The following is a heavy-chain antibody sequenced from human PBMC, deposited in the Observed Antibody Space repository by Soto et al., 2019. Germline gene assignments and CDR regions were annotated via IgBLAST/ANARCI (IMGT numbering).Heavy chain of an antibody. CDR3: ARDSLTYSSGWYGTGY. Sequence: PGGSLRLSCAASGFTFSSYAMHWVRQAPGKGLEWVAVISYDGSNKYYADSVKGRFTISRDNSKNTLYLQMNSLRAEDTAVYYCARDSLTYSSGWYGTGYWGQGTLVTVSS. CDR2: ISYDGSNK. D-gene: IGHD6-19*01. CDR1: GFTFSSYA. V-gene: IGHV3-30-3*01. J-gene: IGHJ4*02.